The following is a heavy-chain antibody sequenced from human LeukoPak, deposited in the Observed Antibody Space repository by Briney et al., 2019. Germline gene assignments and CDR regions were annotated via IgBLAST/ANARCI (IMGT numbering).Heavy chain of an antibody. J-gene: IGHJ4*02. CDR2: IKQDGSEK. Sequence: PGGSLRLSCAASGFTFSSYWMSWVRQAPGKGLEWVANIKQDGSEKYYVDSVKGRFTISRDNAKNSLYLQMNSLRAEDTAVYYCARDQEMATIMYFDYWGQGTLVTVSS. CDR1: GFTFSSYW. V-gene: IGHV3-7*01. CDR3: ARDQEMATIMYFDY. D-gene: IGHD5-24*01.